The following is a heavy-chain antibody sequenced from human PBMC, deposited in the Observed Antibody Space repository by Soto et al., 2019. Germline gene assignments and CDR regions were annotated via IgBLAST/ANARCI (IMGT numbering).Heavy chain of an antibody. CDR2: IIPIFGTA. Sequence: SVKVSCKASGGTFSSYAISWVRQAPGQGLELMGGIIPIFGTANYAQKFQGRVTITAGESTSTAYMELSSLRSEDTAVYYCARGEWELLTYFDYWGQGTLVTVYS. D-gene: IGHD1-26*01. CDR3: ARGEWELLTYFDY. V-gene: IGHV1-69*13. J-gene: IGHJ4*02. CDR1: GGTFSSYA.